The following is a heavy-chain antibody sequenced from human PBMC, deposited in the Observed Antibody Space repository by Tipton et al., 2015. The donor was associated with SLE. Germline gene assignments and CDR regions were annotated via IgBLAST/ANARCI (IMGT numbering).Heavy chain of an antibody. CDR2: INHSGST. CDR3: ARGGRGDGGNPFDP. D-gene: IGHD4-23*01. V-gene: IGHV4-34*01. Sequence: LRLSCAASGFTFSGYYWSWIRQPPGKGLEWIGEINHSGSTNYNPSLKSRVTISMDTSKNQLSLKLSSVTAADTAVYYCARGGRGDGGNPFDPWGQGTLVTVSS. J-gene: IGHJ5*02. CDR1: GFTFSGYY.